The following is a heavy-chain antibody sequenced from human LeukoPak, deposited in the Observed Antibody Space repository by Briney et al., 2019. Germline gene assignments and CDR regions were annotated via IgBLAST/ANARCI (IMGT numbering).Heavy chain of an antibody. CDR3: ARAPLLWFGFE. J-gene: IGHJ4*02. D-gene: IGHD3-10*01. CDR1: GGSISSGGYS. Sequence: SSETLSLTRTVSGGSISSGGYSWSWIRQHPGKGLEWIGYIYYSGSTYYNPSLKSRVTISVDTSKNQFSLKLSSVTAADTAAYYCARAPLLWFGFEWGQGTLVTVSS. V-gene: IGHV4-31*03. CDR2: IYYSGST.